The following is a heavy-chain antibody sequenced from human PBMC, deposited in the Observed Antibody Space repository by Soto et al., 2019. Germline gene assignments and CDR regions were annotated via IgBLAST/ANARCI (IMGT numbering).Heavy chain of an antibody. V-gene: IGHV1-3*01. D-gene: IGHD1-26*01. CDR3: ARGYTFPFDP. CDR2: INAGNGNT. J-gene: IGHJ5*02. CDR1: GYAFTSYA. Sequence: ASVKVSSKASGYAFTSYARHCVRQAPGQRLEWMGWINAGNGNTKYSQKFQGRVTITRDTSASTAYMELSSLSSEDTAVYYCARGYTFPFDPWGQGTLVTVSS.